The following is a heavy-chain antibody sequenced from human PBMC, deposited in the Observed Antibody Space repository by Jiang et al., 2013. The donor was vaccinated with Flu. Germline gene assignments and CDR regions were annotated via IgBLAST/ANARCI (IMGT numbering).Heavy chain of an antibody. D-gene: IGHD2-15*01. CDR2: INPSGGST. CDR3: VRDVEVAGTPRDY. CDR1: GYSFTGYQ. J-gene: IGHJ4*02. Sequence: QLVESGAEVKKPGASAKVSCRTSGYSFTGYQIHWVRQAPGQGLEWMGIINPSGGSTTYAQKFQGRVILTRDKSTRTVYMELSSLRSDDTAVYFCVRDVEVAGTPRDYWGQGTLITVSA. V-gene: IGHV1-46*01.